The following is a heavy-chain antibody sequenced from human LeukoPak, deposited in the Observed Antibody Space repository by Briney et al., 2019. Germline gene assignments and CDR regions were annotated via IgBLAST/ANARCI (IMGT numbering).Heavy chain of an antibody. D-gene: IGHD3-22*01. Sequence: ASVKVSCKASGYTFTSYNINWVRQATGQGLEWMGWMNPNSGNTGYAQKFQGRVTMTRNTSISTAYMVLSSLRSEDTAVHYCARGTGSSGYNFDYWGQGALVTVSS. V-gene: IGHV1-8*01. J-gene: IGHJ4*02. CDR3: ARGTGSSGYNFDY. CDR1: GYTFTSYN. CDR2: MNPNSGNT.